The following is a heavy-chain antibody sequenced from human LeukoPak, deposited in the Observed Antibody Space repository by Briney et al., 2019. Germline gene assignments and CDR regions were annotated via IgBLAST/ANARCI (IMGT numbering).Heavy chain of an antibody. CDR2: IKQGGSEK. Sequence: PGGCLRLSCAASGFTFSSYWMSWVRQGPGKGLEWVANIKQGGSEKYYVDSVKGRFTISRDNAKNSLYLQMNSLRAEDTAVYYCARHSGTYFDYWGQGTLVTVSS. CDR3: ARHSGTYFDY. J-gene: IGHJ4*02. D-gene: IGHD1-26*01. V-gene: IGHV3-7*01. CDR1: GFTFSSYW.